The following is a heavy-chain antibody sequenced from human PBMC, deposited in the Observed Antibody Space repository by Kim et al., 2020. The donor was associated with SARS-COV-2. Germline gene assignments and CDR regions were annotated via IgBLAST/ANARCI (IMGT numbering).Heavy chain of an antibody. V-gene: IGHV4-34*01. D-gene: IGHD1-26*01. J-gene: IGHJ3*01. Sequence: YNPSIKSRVTISGDTSKNQFALKVSSVTAADMAVYYCARTSQRGVGSFRVWGQGTMVTVSS. CDR3: ARTSQRGVGSFRV.